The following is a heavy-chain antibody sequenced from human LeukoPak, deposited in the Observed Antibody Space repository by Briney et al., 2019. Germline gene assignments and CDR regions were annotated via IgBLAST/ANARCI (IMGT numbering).Heavy chain of an antibody. J-gene: IGHJ4*02. Sequence: GGSLRLSCAASGFTFSTFAMHWVRLSPGKGLEWVSSITGSGPYMLYADSVKHRFTISRDNTKNLLYLEMNRLRAEGTAMYFCVRDVGAVRGEVYFDYWGQGTLVTVSS. D-gene: IGHD3-10*01. CDR3: VRDVGAVRGEVYFDY. V-gene: IGHV3-21*06. CDR1: GFTFSTFA. CDR2: ITGSGPYM.